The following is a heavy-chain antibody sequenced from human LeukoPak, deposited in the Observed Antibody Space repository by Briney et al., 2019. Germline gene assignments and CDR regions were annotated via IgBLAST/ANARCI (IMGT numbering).Heavy chain of an antibody. CDR3: ARDLPYSSSLSFDY. Sequence: SETLSLTCTVSGGSISSYCWSWIRQPPGKGLEWIGYIYYSGSTNYNPSLKSRVTISVDTSKNQFSLKLSSVTAADTAVYYCARDLPYSSSLSFDYWGQGTLVTVSS. CDR2: IYYSGST. V-gene: IGHV4-59*01. D-gene: IGHD6-6*01. J-gene: IGHJ4*02. CDR1: GGSISSYC.